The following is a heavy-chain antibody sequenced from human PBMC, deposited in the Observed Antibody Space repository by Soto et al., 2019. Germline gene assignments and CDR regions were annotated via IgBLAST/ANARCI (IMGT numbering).Heavy chain of an antibody. CDR2: ITPMFGTE. D-gene: IGHD3-22*01. Sequence: ASVKVSCKASRGTFSNYGVSWVRQAPGQGLEWMGGITPMFGTENYAQKFQGRVTITADESTSRAYMELSSLRSEDTAVYYCVRNISGYFDYWGQGTLVTVSS. J-gene: IGHJ4*02. V-gene: IGHV1-69*13. CDR1: RGTFSNYG. CDR3: VRNISGYFDY.